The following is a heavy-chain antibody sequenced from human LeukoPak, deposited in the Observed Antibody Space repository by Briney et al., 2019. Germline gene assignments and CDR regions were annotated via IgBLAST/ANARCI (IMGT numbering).Heavy chain of an antibody. CDR2: INPNSGGT. V-gene: IGHV1-2*02. D-gene: IGHD3-10*01. J-gene: IGHJ4*02. CDR1: GYTFTGYY. Sequence: ASVKVSCKASGYTFTGYYMHWVRQAPGQGLEWMGWINPNSGGTNYAQKFQGRVTMTRDTSISTAYMELSRLRSDDTAVYYCARGRIRGVIYWGYWDQGTLVTVSS. CDR3: ARGRIRGVIYWGY.